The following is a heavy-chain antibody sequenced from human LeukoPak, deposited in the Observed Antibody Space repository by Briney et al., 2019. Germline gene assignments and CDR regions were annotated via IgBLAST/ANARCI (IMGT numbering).Heavy chain of an antibody. Sequence: PSETLSLTCTVSGGSISSGGYYWSWIRQPAGKGLEWIGRIYTSGSTNYNPSLKSRVTMSVDTSKNQFSLQLSSVTAADTAVYYCRGVRFGELFDYWGQGTPVTVSS. CDR1: GGSISSGGYY. V-gene: IGHV4-61*02. CDR3: RGVRFGELFDY. D-gene: IGHD3-10*01. CDR2: IYTSGST. J-gene: IGHJ4*02.